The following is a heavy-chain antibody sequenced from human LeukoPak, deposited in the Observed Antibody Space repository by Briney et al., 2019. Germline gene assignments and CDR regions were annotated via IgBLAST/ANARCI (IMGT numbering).Heavy chain of an antibody. Sequence: TPSETLSLTCTVSGGSISSGSYYWSWIRQPAGKGLEWIGSIYTSGSTNYNPSLKSRVTISVDTSKNQFSLKLSSVTAADTAVYYCARVRASSSWYLGYYYYYMDVWGKGTTVTISS. CDR3: ARVRASSSWYLGYYYYYMDV. CDR1: GGSISSGSYY. V-gene: IGHV4-61*02. J-gene: IGHJ6*03. CDR2: IYTSGST. D-gene: IGHD6-13*01.